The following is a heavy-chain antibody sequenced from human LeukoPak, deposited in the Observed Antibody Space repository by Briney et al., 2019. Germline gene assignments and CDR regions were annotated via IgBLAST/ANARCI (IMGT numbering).Heavy chain of an antibody. CDR1: GYSINNYW. V-gene: IGHV5-51*01. D-gene: IGHD2-15*01. CDR2: IYPADSDI. CDR3: ARQEYCSGGSCYTWFDP. Sequence: GESLKISCKGSGYSINNYWIGWVRQMPGKGLEWMGIIYPADSDIRYSPSFQGQVTISADKSISTAYLQWSSLKASDTAIYNCARQEYCSGGSCYTWFDPWGQGTLVIVSS. J-gene: IGHJ5*02.